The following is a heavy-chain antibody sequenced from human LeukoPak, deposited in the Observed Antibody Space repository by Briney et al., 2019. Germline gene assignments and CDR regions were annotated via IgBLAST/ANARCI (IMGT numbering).Heavy chain of an antibody. J-gene: IGHJ4*02. CDR1: GYTFTSYD. V-gene: IGHV1-18*01. Sequence: GASVKVSCKASGYTFTSYDINWVRQATGQGLEWMGWISAYNGNTNYAQKLQGRVTMTTDTSTSTAYMELRSLRSDDTAVYYCARDGEQQLVHPSFDYWGQGTLVTVSS. CDR3: ARDGEQQLVHPSFDY. CDR2: ISAYNGNT. D-gene: IGHD6-13*01.